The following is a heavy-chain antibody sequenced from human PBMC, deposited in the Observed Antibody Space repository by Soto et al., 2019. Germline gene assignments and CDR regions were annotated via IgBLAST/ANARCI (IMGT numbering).Heavy chain of an antibody. Sequence: QVQLVESGGGVVQPGRSLRLSCAASGFTFSSYGMHWVRQAPGKGLEWVAVIWYDGSNKYYADSVKGRFTISRDNSKNTLYLQMNSLRAEDTAVYYCARENRIVVVPGAMRHDYYYYGMDVWGQGTTVTVSS. CDR3: ARENRIVVVPGAMRHDYYYYGMDV. D-gene: IGHD2-2*01. V-gene: IGHV3-33*01. CDR1: GFTFSSYG. CDR2: IWYDGSNK. J-gene: IGHJ6*02.